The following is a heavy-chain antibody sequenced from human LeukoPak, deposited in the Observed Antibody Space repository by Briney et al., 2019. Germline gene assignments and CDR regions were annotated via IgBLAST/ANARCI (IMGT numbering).Heavy chain of an antibody. CDR1: GYTFTGYY. CDR3: ARDSSSSVGGMDV. D-gene: IGHD6-6*01. CDR2: INPNSGGT. V-gene: IGHV1-2*04. Sequence: ASVNVSCTASGYTFTGYYMHWVRQAPGQGLEWMGWINPNSGGTNYAQKFQGWVTMTRDTSISTAYMELSRLRSDDTAVYYCARDSSSSVGGMDVWGQGTTVTVSS. J-gene: IGHJ6*02.